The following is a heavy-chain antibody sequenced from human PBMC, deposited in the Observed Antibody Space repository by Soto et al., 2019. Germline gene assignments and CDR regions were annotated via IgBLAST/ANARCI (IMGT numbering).Heavy chain of an antibody. CDR2: ISSSSSYT. CDR1: GFTFSGYY. D-gene: IGHD5-18*01. V-gene: IGHV3-11*06. J-gene: IGHJ4*01. CDR3: GRDSIEDTAMVTD. Sequence: PGGSLRLSCAASGFTFSGYYMSWIRQAPGKGLEWVSYISSSSSYTNYADSVKGRFTISRDNAKNSLYLQMNSLRAEDTAVYYCGRDSIEDTAMVTDWGQGTLVNVSS.